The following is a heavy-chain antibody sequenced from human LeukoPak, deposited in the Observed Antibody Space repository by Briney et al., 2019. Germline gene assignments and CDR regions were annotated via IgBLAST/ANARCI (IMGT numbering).Heavy chain of an antibody. CDR1: GFTFTTYS. Sequence: PGGSLRLSCAASGFTFTTYSMNWVRQAPGKGLQWVSSLSSSGSYIYYADSLKGRFTISRDNAKNSLYLQMNSLRAEDTAVYYCARGDYFDYWGQGTLVTVSS. V-gene: IGHV3-21*01. J-gene: IGHJ4*02. CDR2: LSSSGSYI. CDR3: ARGDYFDY.